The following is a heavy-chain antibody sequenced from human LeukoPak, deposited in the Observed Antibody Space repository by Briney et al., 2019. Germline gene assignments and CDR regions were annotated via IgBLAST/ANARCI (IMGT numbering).Heavy chain of an antibody. J-gene: IGHJ4*02. CDR3: ARAMWGFFDY. Sequence: SETLSLTCAVYGVSFSGYYWSWIRQPPGKGLEWIGEINHSGSTNYNPSLRSRVTISVDTAKNQFSLKLSSVTAADTAVYYCARAMWGFFDYWGQGTLVTVSS. V-gene: IGHV4-34*01. CDR1: GVSFSGYY. D-gene: IGHD2-21*01. CDR2: INHSGST.